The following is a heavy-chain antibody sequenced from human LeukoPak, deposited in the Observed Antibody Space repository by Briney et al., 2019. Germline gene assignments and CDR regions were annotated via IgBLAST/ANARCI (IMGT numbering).Heavy chain of an antibody. CDR1: GGSFSGYY. CDR3: ARKNCSSTSCYDY. V-gene: IGHV4-34*01. J-gene: IGHJ4*02. CDR2: INHSGST. D-gene: IGHD2-2*01. Sequence: SETLSFTCAVYGGSFSGYYWSWIRQPPGKGLEWIGEINHSGSTNYNPSLKSRVTISVDTSKNQFSLKLSSVTAADTAVYYCARKNCSSTSCYDYWGQGTLVTVSS.